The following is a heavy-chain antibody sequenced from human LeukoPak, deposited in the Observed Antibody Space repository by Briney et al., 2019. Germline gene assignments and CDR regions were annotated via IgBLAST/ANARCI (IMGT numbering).Heavy chain of an antibody. CDR1: GFTFSSYW. D-gene: IGHD6-19*01. CDR2: IKQDGSEK. Sequence: GGSLSLSCAASGFTFSSYWMSWVRQAPGTGLERVANIKQDGSEKYYVDSVKGRFTISRDNAKNSLYLQMNSLRAEDTAEYYCARGPSDLIIAVAHFDYWGQGTLVTVSS. CDR3: ARGPSDLIIAVAHFDY. V-gene: IGHV3-7*01. J-gene: IGHJ4*02.